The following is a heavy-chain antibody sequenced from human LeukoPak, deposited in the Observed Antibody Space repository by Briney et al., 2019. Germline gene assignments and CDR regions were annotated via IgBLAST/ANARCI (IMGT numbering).Heavy chain of an antibody. CDR2: ISSSGSTI. J-gene: IGHJ4*02. V-gene: IGHV3-48*03. Sequence: QPGGSLRLSCAASGFTFSSYEMNWVRQAPGKGLEWVSYISSSGSTIYYADSVKGRFTISRDNAKNSQYLQMNSLRAEDTAVYYCAREKGYYGSGSYADYWGQGTLVTVSS. CDR3: AREKGYYGSGSYADY. CDR1: GFTFSSYE. D-gene: IGHD3-10*01.